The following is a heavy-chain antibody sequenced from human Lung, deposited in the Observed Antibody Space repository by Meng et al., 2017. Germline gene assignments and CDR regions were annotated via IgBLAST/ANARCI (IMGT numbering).Heavy chain of an antibody. CDR3: ARGPTTMAHDFDY. CDR2: INHSGST. Sequence: QWPLELWGAGMLKPSETLSLTCVVSGGSFSDYYWSWIRQPPGKGLEWIGEINHSGSTNYNPSLESRATISVDTSQNNLSLKLSSVTAADSAVYYCARGPTTMAHDFDYWGQGTLVTVSS. D-gene: IGHD4-11*01. CDR1: GGSFSDYY. V-gene: IGHV4-34*01. J-gene: IGHJ4*02.